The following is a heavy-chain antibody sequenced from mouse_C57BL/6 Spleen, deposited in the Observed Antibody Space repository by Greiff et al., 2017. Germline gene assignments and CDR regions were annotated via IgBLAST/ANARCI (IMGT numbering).Heavy chain of an antibody. J-gene: IGHJ4*01. V-gene: IGHV1-69*01. CDR1: GYTFTSYW. CDR3: ARILQGYAMDY. D-gene: IGHD2-10*01. CDR2: IDPSDSYT. Sequence: QVQLQQPGAELVMPGASVKLSCKASGYTFTSYWMHWVKQRPGQGLEWIGEIDPSDSYTNYNQKFKGKSTLTVDKSSSPAYMQLSSLTAEDSAVYYCARILQGYAMDYWGQGTSVTVSS.